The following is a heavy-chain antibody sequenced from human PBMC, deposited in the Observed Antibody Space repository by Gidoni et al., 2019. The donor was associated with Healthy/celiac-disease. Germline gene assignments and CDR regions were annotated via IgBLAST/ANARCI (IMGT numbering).Heavy chain of an antibody. CDR3: AREFGDIVATIGSYYYYGMDV. V-gene: IGHV1-46*03. Sequence: QVQLVQSGAEVKKPGASVKVSCKASGYTFTSYYMHWVRQAPGQGLEWMGIINPSGGSTSYAQKFQGRVTMTRDTSTSTVYMELSSLRSEDTAVYYCAREFGDIVATIGSYYYYGMDVWGQGTTVTVSS. CDR2: INPSGGST. CDR1: GYTFTSYY. D-gene: IGHD5-12*01. J-gene: IGHJ6*02.